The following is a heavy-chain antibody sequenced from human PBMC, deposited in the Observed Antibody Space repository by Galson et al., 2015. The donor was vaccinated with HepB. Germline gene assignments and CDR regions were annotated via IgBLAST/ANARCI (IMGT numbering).Heavy chain of an antibody. CDR3: ARASTRTVYYDSSGSAFDI. J-gene: IGHJ3*02. Sequence: SLRLSCAASGFTFSSYSMNWVRQAPGKGLEWVSSISSSSSYIYYADSVKGRFTISRDNAKNSLYLQMNSLRAEDTAVYYCARASTRTVYYDSSGSAFDIWGQGTMVTVSS. V-gene: IGHV3-21*01. D-gene: IGHD3-22*01. CDR1: GFTFSSYS. CDR2: ISSSSSYI.